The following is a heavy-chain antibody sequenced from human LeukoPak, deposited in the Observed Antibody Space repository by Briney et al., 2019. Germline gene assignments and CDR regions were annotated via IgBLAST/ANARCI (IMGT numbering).Heavy chain of an antibody. CDR2: ISGSGGRT. CDR1: GFTFSNDA. J-gene: IGHJ6*02. CDR3: ARDGHYGMDV. V-gene: IGHV3-23*01. Sequence: GGSLRLSCAASGFTFSNDAMTWVRQAPGKGLEWVSSISGSGGRTDYADSVKGRFSISRDNSKNTLHLQMDGLRAEDTALYFCARDGHYGMDVWGQGTTVTVSS.